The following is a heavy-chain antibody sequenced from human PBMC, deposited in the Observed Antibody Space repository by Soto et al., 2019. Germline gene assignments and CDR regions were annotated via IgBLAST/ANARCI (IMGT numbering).Heavy chain of an antibody. D-gene: IGHD3-22*01. CDR3: ARGDYYDSSGPFSDAFDI. CDR2: IKPDGSEK. V-gene: IGHV3-7*04. Sequence: GGSLRLSCAAFGFPFSDHYMDWVRQAPGKGLEWVANIKPDGSEKWYVDSVKGRFTISRDNAKNSLYLQMNSLRAEDTAVYYCARGDYYDSSGPFSDAFDIWGQGTMVTVSS. CDR1: GFPFSDHY. J-gene: IGHJ3*02.